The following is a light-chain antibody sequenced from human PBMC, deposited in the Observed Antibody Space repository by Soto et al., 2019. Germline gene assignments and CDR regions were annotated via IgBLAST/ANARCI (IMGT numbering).Light chain of an antibody. CDR3: SSFTTSSTLV. Sequence: QSVLTQPASVSGSPGQPVTISCTGTISDVGSFDSVAWYQHNPGKAPKLMIYDVSNRPSGVSSRFSGSKSGNTASLSISGLQTEDEANYYCSSFTTSSTLVFGTGTKVTVL. CDR1: ISDVGSFDS. V-gene: IGLV2-14*01. CDR2: DVS. J-gene: IGLJ1*01.